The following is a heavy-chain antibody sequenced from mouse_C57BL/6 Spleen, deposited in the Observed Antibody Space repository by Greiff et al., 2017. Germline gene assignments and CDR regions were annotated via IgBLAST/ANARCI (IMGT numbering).Heavy chain of an antibody. Sequence: QVQLQQSGPELVKPGASVKISCKASGYAFSSSWMNWVKQRPGKGLEWIGRIYPGDGDTNYNGKFKGKATLTADKSSSTAYMQLSSLTSEDSAVYCCARSSHYYGSSYDYWGQGTTLTVSS. J-gene: IGHJ2*01. CDR1: GYAFSSSW. V-gene: IGHV1-82*01. CDR2: IYPGDGDT. D-gene: IGHD1-1*01. CDR3: ARSSHYYGSSYDY.